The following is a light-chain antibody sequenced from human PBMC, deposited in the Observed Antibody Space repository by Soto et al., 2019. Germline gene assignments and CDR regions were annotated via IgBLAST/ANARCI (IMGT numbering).Light chain of an antibody. V-gene: IGLV2-11*01. CDR2: DVN. CDR3: CSYAGRYSYV. J-gene: IGLJ1*01. Sequence: QSVLTQPRPVSGSPGQSVTISCIGSSSDVGYYNYVSWYQQYPDKAPKVMIYDVNKRPVGVPHRFSGSKSGNTAALTISGLQTEDEADYYCCSYAGRYSYVFGSGTKVTVL. CDR1: SSDVGYYNY.